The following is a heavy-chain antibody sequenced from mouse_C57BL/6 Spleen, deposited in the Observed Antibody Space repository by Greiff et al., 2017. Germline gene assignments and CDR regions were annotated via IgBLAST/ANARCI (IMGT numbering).Heavy chain of an antibody. D-gene: IGHD2-5*01. V-gene: IGHV1-52*01. Sequence: VQLQQPGAELVRPGSSVKLSCKASGYTFTSYWMHWVKQRPIQGLEWIGNIDPSDSETHYNQKFKDKATLTVDKSSSTAYMQLSSLTSEDSAVYYCARGGYYSNPVGFAYWGQGTLVTVSA. CDR2: IDPSDSET. J-gene: IGHJ3*01. CDR3: ARGGYYSNPVGFAY. CDR1: GYTFTSYW.